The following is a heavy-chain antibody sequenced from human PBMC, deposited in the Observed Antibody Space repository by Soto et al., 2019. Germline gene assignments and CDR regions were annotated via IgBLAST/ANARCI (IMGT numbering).Heavy chain of an antibody. V-gene: IGHV1-69*02. Sequence: QVQLVQSGAEVKKPGSSVKVSCKASGGTFSPYTINWVRQAPGQGLEWMGRIIPFHGVTNYAQKFQARVTITADKSTSTASMELSGLRFEDTAMYYCKRAWEFTVSTWSFGGFWGRGTLVTVSS. CDR2: IIPFHGVT. D-gene: IGHD3-10*01. CDR3: KRAWEFTVSTWSFGGF. CDR1: GGTFSPYT. J-gene: IGHJ4*02.